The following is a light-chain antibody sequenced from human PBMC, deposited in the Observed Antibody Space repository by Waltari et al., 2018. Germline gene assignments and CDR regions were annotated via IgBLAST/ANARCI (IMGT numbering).Light chain of an antibody. CDR2: IAS. J-gene: IGKJ4*01. V-gene: IGKV1-33*01. Sequence: DIQMTQSPSSLSVSVGARVTITCQASQDISNYLNWYQQKPGKAPKLLIYIASSLETGVPSRFSGSRSGTHFTFTISSLQPEDIATYYCQQYDNLPVTFGGGTKVEIK. CDR1: QDISNY. CDR3: QQYDNLPVT.